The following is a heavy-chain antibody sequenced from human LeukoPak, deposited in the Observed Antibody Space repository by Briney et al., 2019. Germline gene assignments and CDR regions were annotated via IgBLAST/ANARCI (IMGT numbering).Heavy chain of an antibody. CDR1: GFTFSGYW. CDR3: ARDKVVGATYFDY. CDR2: IKEDGTDK. Sequence: GGSLRLSCAASGFTFSGYWMTWVRQAPGKGLEWVANIKEDGTDKYYGDSVKGRFTISRDNAKNSLYLQMNSLRAEDTAVYYCARDKVVGATYFDYWGQGTLVTVSS. D-gene: IGHD1-26*01. J-gene: IGHJ4*02. V-gene: IGHV3-7*01.